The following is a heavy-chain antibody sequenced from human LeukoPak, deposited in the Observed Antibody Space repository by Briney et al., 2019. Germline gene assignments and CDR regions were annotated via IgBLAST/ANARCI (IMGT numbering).Heavy chain of an antibody. CDR2: MNPNSGNT. D-gene: IGHD2-8*02. CDR3: ARGWSYNWFDP. V-gene: IGHV1-8*02. J-gene: IGHJ5*02. CDR1: GYTFTGYY. Sequence: ASVKVSCKASGYTFTGYYMHWVRQATGQGLEWMGWMNPNSGNTGYAQKFQGRVTMTGNTSISTAYMELSSLRSEDTAVYYCARGWSYNWFDPWGQGTLVTVSS.